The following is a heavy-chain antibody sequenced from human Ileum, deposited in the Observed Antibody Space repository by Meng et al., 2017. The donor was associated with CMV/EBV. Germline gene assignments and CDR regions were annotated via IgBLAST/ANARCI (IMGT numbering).Heavy chain of an antibody. CDR3: VRGRVANPD. V-gene: IGHV3-7*01. D-gene: IGHD3-10*01. Sequence: ETLSLTCAASGFTFTSFYMSWVRQAPGKGLEWVASIRGDGIEINYADSVKGRFTISRDNAKSSLYLQMNSLRVEDTAMYYCVRGRVANPDWGQGTLVTVSS. CDR1: GFTFTSFY. J-gene: IGHJ4*02. CDR2: IRGDGIEI.